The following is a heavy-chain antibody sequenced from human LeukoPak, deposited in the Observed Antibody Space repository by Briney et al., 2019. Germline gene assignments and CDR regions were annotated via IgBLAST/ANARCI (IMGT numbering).Heavy chain of an antibody. D-gene: IGHD3-22*01. CDR1: GFTFSSYG. V-gene: IGHV3-30*02. CDR2: IRYDGSNK. CDR3: AKDRDYYDSSCDY. Sequence: GGSLRLSCAASGFTFSSYGMHWVRQARGKGLEWVAFIRYDGSNKYYADSVKGRFTISRDNSKNTLYLQMNSLRAEDTAVYYCAKDRDYYDSSCDYWGQGTLVTVSS. J-gene: IGHJ4*02.